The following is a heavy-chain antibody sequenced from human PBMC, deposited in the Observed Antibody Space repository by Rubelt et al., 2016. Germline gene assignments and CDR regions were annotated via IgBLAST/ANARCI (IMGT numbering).Heavy chain of an antibody. J-gene: IGHJ4*02. CDR2: INAGNGNT. CDR1: GYTFTSYA. Sequence: QVQLVQSGAEVKKPGASVKVSCKASGYTFTSYAMHWVRQAPGQRLEWMGWINAGNGNTKYSQKFQGKVTITRDTSARTAYMELSSRRSEDTAVYYCARGGLSELLWFGESRIDYWGQGTLVTVSS. CDR3: ARGGLSELLWFGESRIDY. V-gene: IGHV1-3*01. D-gene: IGHD3-10*01.